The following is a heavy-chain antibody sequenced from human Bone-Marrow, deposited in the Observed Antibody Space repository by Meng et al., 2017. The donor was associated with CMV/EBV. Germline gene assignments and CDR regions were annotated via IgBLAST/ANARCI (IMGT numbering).Heavy chain of an antibody. CDR1: GGSISSSSYY. CDR2: IYYSGST. Sequence: SETLSLTCTVSGGSISSSSYYWGWIRQPPGKGLEWIGSIYYSGSTYYNPSFKSRVTISVDTSKNQFSLKLSSVTAADTAVYYCARHELGATGLSGFDPWGQGTQVTVSS. J-gene: IGHJ5*02. V-gene: IGHV4-39*01. D-gene: IGHD1-26*01. CDR3: ARHELGATGLSGFDP.